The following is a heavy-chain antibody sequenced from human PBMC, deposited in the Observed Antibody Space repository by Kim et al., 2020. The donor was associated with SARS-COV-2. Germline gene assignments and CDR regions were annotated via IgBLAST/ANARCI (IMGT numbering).Heavy chain of an antibody. V-gene: IGHV4-34*01. Sequence: SETLSLTCAIFNGSFSDSYWTWIRQPPGKGLEWIGEITHSGIATYNTSLSSRISISVDTSKKLASLELSSVTAAGTATYYCASGLNSVILAHWGQGTLVTVS. CDR1: NGSFSDSY. CDR3: ASGLNSVILAH. J-gene: IGHJ4*02. D-gene: IGHD3-3*01. CDR2: ITHSGIA.